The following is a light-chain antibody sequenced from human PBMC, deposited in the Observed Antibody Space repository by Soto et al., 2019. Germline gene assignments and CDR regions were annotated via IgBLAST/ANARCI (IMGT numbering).Light chain of an antibody. Sequence: EIVLTQSPGALSLSPGERATLSCRTSHDISSSYLAWYQQKRGQAPRLLMYGASTTATGIPDRFSGSGSGTDFTLTISRLEPEDFAVYYCQHYGGSVLTFGGGTKVEIK. V-gene: IGKV3-20*01. CDR1: HDISSSY. CDR3: QHYGGSVLT. CDR2: GAS. J-gene: IGKJ4*01.